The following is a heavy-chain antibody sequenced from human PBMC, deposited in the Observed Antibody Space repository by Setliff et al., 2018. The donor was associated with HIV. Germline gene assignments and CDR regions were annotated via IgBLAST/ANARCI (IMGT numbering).Heavy chain of an antibody. J-gene: IGHJ3*02. CDR2: IFYIGSA. V-gene: IGHV4-59*11. CDR1: GGSISTHY. Sequence: ASETMSLTCTISGGSISTHYWSWIRQPPGKGLEWIGYIFYIGSANYNPSLKSRVTMPIDTSKNQFSLKLNSVTAADTAVYYCARDPLYNWNYLHVFDIWGQGTMVTVSS. CDR3: ARDPLYNWNYLHVFDI. D-gene: IGHD1-7*01.